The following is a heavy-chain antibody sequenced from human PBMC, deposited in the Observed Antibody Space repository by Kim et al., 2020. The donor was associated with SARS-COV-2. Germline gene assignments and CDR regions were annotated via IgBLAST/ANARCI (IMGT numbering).Heavy chain of an antibody. CDR3: ARELDVVVAATYYYYYMDV. CDR2: INTNTGNP. D-gene: IGHD2-15*01. Sequence: ASVRVSCKASGYTFTSYAMNWVRQAPGQGLEWMGWINTNTGNPTYAQGFTGRFVFSLDTSVSTAYLQISSLKAEDTAVYYCARELDVVVAATYYYYYMDVWGKGTTVTVSS. V-gene: IGHV7-4-1*02. J-gene: IGHJ6*03. CDR1: GYTFTSYA.